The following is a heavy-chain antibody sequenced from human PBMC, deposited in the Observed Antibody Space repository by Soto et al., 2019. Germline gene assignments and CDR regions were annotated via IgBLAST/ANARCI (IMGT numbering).Heavy chain of an antibody. CDR3: ARGDKEVPVRGVIIGYYYYGMDV. V-gene: IGHV1-2*04. D-gene: IGHD3-10*02. J-gene: IGHJ6*02. Sequence: ASVKVSCKASGYTFTGYYMHWVRQAPGQGLEWMGWINPNSGGTNYAQKFQGWVTMTRDTSISTAYMELSRLRSDDTAVYYCARGDKEVPVRGVIIGYYYYGMDVWGQGTTVTVSS. CDR2: INPNSGGT. CDR1: GYTFTGYY.